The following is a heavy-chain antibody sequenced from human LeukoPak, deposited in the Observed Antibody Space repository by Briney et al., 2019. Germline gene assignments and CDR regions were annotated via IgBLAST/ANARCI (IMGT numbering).Heavy chain of an antibody. D-gene: IGHD3-10*01. J-gene: IGHJ4*02. CDR1: GGTFSSYA. CDR3: ARDTTRITMVRGVMARPNFDY. V-gene: IGHV1-18*01. Sequence: ASVKVSCEASGGTFSSYAISWVRQAPGQGLEWMGWISAYNGNTNYAQKLQGRVTMTTDTSTSTAYMELRSLRSDDTAVYYCARDTTRITMVRGVMARPNFDYWGQGTLVTVSS. CDR2: ISAYNGNT.